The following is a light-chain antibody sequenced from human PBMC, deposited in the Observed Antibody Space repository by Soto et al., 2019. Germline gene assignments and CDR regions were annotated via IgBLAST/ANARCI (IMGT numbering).Light chain of an antibody. V-gene: IGKV3-20*01. CDR3: HQYNT. Sequence: EIVLTQSPGTLSFSPGERATLSCRASQSVSSNSLAWYQQKPGQAPRLLIYGASSRATGIPDRFSGSGSGTDFTLTISRLEPEDFAVYYCHQYNTFGGGTKVEIK. J-gene: IGKJ4*01. CDR2: GAS. CDR1: QSVSSNS.